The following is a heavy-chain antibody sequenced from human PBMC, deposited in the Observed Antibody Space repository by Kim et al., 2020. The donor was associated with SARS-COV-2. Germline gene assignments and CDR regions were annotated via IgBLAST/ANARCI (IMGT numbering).Heavy chain of an antibody. D-gene: IGHD3-9*01. V-gene: IGHV3-73*01. Sequence: GGSLRLSCAASGFTFSGSAMHWVRQASGKGLEWVGRIRSKANSYATVYAASVKGRFTISRDDSKNTAYLQMNSLKTEDTAVYYCTTGEFAYYDILTGYPFDYWGQGTLVTVSS. J-gene: IGHJ4*02. CDR2: IRSKANSYAT. CDR3: TTGEFAYYDILTGYPFDY. CDR1: GFTFSGSA.